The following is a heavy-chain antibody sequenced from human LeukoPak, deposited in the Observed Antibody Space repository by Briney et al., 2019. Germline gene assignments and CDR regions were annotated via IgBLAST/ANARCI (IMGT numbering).Heavy chain of an antibody. CDR1: EDTFTYYH. J-gene: IGHJ4*02. Sequence: ASVKVSCKASEDTFTYYHIHWVRQAPGQGVEWMGAVYATGGTTINTQNFQGGVTMTRDTSTGTVYMELGSLRFEDTAMYYCATEAPRSYYFDYWGQGILVTVSS. CDR2: VYATGGTT. CDR3: ATEAPRSYYFDY. V-gene: IGHV1-46*01.